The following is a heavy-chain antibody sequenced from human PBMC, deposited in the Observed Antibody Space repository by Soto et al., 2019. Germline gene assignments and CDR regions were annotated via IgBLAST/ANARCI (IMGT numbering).Heavy chain of an antibody. D-gene: IGHD3-22*01. CDR3: AGSSYYDSSGYYYFDY. V-gene: IGHV1-69*13. CDR1: GGTLSSYA. J-gene: IGHJ4*02. CDR2: IIPIFGTA. Sequence: ASVRVSCKASGGTLSSYAISWVRQAPGQGLEWMGGIIPIFGTANYAQKFQGRVTITADESTSTAYMELSSLRSEDTAVYYCAGSSYYDSSGYYYFDYWGQGTLVTVSS.